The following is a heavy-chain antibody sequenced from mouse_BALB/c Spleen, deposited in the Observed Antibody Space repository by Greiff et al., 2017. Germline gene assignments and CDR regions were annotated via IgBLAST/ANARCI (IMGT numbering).Heavy chain of an antibody. V-gene: IGHV1S22*01. Sequence: LQQPGSELVRPGASVKLSCKASGYTFTSYWMHWVKQRPGQGLGWIGNIYPGSGSTNYDEKFKSKATLTVDTSSSTAYMQLSSLTSEDSAVYYCTRSRNGYRGYFDVWGAGTTVTVSS. D-gene: IGHD2-2*01. CDR2: IYPGSGST. CDR3: TRSRNGYRGYFDV. J-gene: IGHJ1*01. CDR1: GYTFTSYW.